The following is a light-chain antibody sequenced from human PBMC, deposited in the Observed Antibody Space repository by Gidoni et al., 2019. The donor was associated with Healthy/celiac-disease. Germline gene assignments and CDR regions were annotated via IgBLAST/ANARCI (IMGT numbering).Light chain of an antibody. Sequence: AIQLTQSPSSLSASVGDRVTITCRASQGISSALAWYQQKPGKAPKLLIYDASSLESGVPSRFSGSGSGTDFTLTISSLQPEDFATYYCQQFNNYFYTFXQXTKLEIK. V-gene: IGKV1D-13*01. J-gene: IGKJ2*01. CDR2: DAS. CDR1: QGISSA. CDR3: QQFNNYFYT.